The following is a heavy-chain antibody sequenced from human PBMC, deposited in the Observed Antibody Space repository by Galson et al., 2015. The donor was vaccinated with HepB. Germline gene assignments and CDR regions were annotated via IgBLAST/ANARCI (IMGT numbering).Heavy chain of an antibody. D-gene: IGHD4-17*01. CDR2: ISGSGGST. CDR1: GFTFSSYA. Sequence: SLRLSCAASGFTFSSYAMSWVRQAPGKGLEWVSAISGSGGSTYYADSVKGRFTISRDNSKNTLYLQMNSLRAEDTAVYYCAKESGGPTTVTTWPCRYWGQGTLVTVSS. CDR3: AKESGGPTTVTTWPCRY. V-gene: IGHV3-23*01. J-gene: IGHJ4*02.